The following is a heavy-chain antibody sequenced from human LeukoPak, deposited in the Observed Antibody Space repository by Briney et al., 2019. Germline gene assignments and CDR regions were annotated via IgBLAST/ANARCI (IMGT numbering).Heavy chain of an antibody. CDR3: ARGRGGQSNDYLHGGPFDY. CDR1: GFTFSSYW. CDR2: IKQDGSEK. J-gene: IGHJ4*02. V-gene: IGHV3-7*05. D-gene: IGHD3-16*01. Sequence: PGGSLRLSCAASGFTFSSYWMSWVRQAPGKGLEWVANIKQDGSEKNYMDSVKGRFTISRDNAKNSLLLQMNSLRVEDTAVYYCARGRGGQSNDYLHGGPFDYWGQGTLVTVSS.